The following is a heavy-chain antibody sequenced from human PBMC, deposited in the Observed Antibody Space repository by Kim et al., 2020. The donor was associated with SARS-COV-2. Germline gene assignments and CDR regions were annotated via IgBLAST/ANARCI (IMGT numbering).Heavy chain of an antibody. J-gene: IGHJ4*02. V-gene: IGHV4-30-2*05. CDR3: ARGDIVVVPAAFDY. D-gene: IGHD2-2*01. Sequence: NPSLKSRVTISVDTSKHQFSLKLSSVTAADTAVYYCARGDIVVVPAAFDYWGQGTLVTVSS.